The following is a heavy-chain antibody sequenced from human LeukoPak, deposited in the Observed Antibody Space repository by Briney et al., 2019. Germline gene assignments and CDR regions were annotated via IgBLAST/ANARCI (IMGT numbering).Heavy chain of an antibody. V-gene: IGHV1-18*01. CDR3: ARRGYSYGYYYMDV. CDR2: ISAYNGNT. CDR1: AYTFTSYG. D-gene: IGHD5-18*01. J-gene: IGHJ6*03. Sequence: ASVKVSCKASAYTFTSYGISWVRQAPGQGLEWMGWISAYNGNTNYAQKLQGRVTMTTDTSTSTAYMELRSLRSDDTAVYYCARRGYSYGYYYMDVWGKGTTVTVSS.